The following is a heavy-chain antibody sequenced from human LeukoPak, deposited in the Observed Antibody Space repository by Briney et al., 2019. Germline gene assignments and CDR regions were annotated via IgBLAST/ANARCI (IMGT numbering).Heavy chain of an antibody. Sequence: PGGSLRLSCAASGFTLSSDAMSWVRRAPRKGLEWVSGITVSGTNTYDADSVKGRFTISRDNSKNAVYLQMNSLRAEDTAVYYCARSIMGLNSAYDIWGQGTMVTVSS. CDR3: ARSIMGLNSAYDI. V-gene: IGHV3-23*01. CDR2: ITVSGTNT. CDR1: GFTLSSDA. J-gene: IGHJ3*02. D-gene: IGHD5-12*01.